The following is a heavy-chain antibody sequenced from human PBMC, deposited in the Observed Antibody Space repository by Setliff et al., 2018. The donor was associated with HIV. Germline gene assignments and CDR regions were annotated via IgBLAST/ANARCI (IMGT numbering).Heavy chain of an antibody. CDR3: ARDRQYYDFWSGYYQSAFDI. CDR2: IYPTDSHT. Sequence: GESLKISCKGSGYSFTNYWIGWVRQTPEKGLEWVGVIYPTDSHTTYSPSFQGRVTISVDMSISTAYLQWSSLKASDTAIYYCARDRQYYDFWSGYYQSAFDIWGQGTMVTVSS. CDR1: GYSFTNYW. J-gene: IGHJ3*02. V-gene: IGHV5-51*01. D-gene: IGHD3-3*01.